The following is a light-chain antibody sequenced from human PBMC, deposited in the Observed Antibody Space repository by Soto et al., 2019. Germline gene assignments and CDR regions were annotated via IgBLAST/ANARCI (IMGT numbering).Light chain of an antibody. V-gene: IGKV1-27*01. CDR3: QKYDGAPLT. J-gene: IGKJ4*01. CDR2: GAF. CDR1: QAISNY. Sequence: DIHMTQSPSSLSALVVDIVTITCRASQAISNYLAWYQQKPGKVLKLLIYGAFTLHSGVPSRFSGSGSETSFTLTISSLQPEDFATYYCQKYDGAPLTFGGGTKVDI.